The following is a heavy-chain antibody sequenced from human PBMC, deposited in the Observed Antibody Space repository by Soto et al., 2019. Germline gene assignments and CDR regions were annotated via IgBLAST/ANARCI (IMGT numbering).Heavy chain of an antibody. J-gene: IGHJ4*02. CDR2: INHSGST. CDR3: AGLYSSGWYYFDY. D-gene: IGHD6-19*01. CDR1: GGSFSGYY. Sequence: PPETLSLTWAVYGGSFSGYYWSWIRQPPGKGLEWIGEINHSGSTNYNPSLKSRVTISVDTSKNQFSLKLSSVTAADTAVYYCAGLYSSGWYYFDYWGQGTLVTVSS. V-gene: IGHV4-34*01.